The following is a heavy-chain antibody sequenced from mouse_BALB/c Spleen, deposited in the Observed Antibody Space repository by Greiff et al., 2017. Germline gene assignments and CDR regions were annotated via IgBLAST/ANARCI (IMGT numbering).Heavy chain of an antibody. J-gene: IGHJ3*01. CDR2: INPYNDGT. D-gene: IGHD4-1*01. Sequence: VQLQQSGPELVKPGASVKMSCKASGYTFTSYVMHWVKQKPGQGLEWIGYINPYNDGTKYNEKFKGKATLTSDKSSSTAYMELSSLTSEDSAVYYCAREGWDGGFAYWGQGTLVTVSA. CDR3: AREGWDGGFAY. V-gene: IGHV1-14*01. CDR1: GYTFTSYV.